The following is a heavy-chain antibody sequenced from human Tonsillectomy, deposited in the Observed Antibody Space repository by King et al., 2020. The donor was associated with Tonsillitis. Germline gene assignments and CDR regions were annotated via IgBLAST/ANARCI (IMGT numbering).Heavy chain of an antibody. CDR1: GFTFSTYN. D-gene: IGHD6-13*01. J-gene: IGHJ4*02. CDR3: TAERQAARTF. V-gene: IGHV3-21*01. Sequence: VQLVESGGGLVKPGGSLRLSCAASGFTFSTYNMNWVRQAPGKGLEWVSSISSGSTYIYYAGSVEGRFTISRDNAKNSLYLQMNSLRAEDTAVYYCTAERQAARTFGGQGTLVTVSS. CDR2: ISSGSTYI.